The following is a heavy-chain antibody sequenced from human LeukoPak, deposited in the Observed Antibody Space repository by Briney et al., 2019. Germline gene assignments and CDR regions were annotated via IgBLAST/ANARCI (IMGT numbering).Heavy chain of an antibody. CDR1: GGSFSGYY. V-gene: IGHV4-34*01. J-gene: IGHJ4*02. D-gene: IGHD6-19*01. Sequence: SETLSLTCAVYGGSFSGYYWSWIRQPPGKGLEWIGEINHSGSTNYNPSLKSRVTISVDTSKNQFSLKLSSVTAADTAVYYCGRNFRGDSSGFQYYFDYWGQGTLVTVSS. CDR3: GRNFRGDSSGFQYYFDY. CDR2: INHSGST.